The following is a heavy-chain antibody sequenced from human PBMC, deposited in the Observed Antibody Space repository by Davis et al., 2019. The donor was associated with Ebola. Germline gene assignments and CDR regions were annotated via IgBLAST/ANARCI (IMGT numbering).Heavy chain of an antibody. CDR3: AKGILLYSSGWYSR. D-gene: IGHD6-19*01. Sequence: GGSLRLSCAASGFTFSSYGMHWVRQAPGKGLEWVAVIWYYGSNKYYADSVKGRFTISRDNSKNTLYLQMNSLRAEDTAVYYCAKGILLYSSGWYSRWGQGTLVTVSS. CDR1: GFTFSSYG. V-gene: IGHV3-30*02. CDR2: IWYYGSNK. J-gene: IGHJ4*02.